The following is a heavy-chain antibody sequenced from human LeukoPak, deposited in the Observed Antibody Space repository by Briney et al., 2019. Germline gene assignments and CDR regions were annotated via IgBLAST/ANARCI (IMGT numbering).Heavy chain of an antibody. CDR1: GGTFSSYA. V-gene: IGHV1-69*04. CDR2: IIPILGIA. Sequence: ASVKVSCKASGGTFSSYAISWVRQAPGQGLEWMGRIIPILGIANYAQKFQGRVTITADKSTSTAYMELSGLRSEDTAVYYCARGMRYYYGMDVWGQGTTVTVSS. CDR3: ARGMRYYYGMDV. J-gene: IGHJ6*02.